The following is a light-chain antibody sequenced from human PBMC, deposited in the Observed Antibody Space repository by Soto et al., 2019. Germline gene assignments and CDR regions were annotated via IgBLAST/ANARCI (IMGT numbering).Light chain of an antibody. V-gene: IGLV1-40*01. Sequence: QLVLTQPPSVSGAPGQRVTISCTGSSSNIGAHYGVHWYQQLPGTAPKLLVYGNNNRPSGVPERFSGSKSGTSASLAITGLQAEDEADYYCQSYDRSLSGSVFGTGTKVTVL. J-gene: IGLJ1*01. CDR3: QSYDRSLSGSV. CDR2: GNN. CDR1: SSNIGAHYG.